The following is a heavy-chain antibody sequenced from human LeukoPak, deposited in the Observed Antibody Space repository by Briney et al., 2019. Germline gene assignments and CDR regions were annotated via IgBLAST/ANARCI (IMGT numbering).Heavy chain of an antibody. Sequence: PGGSLRLSCAASVFTVSSNYMSWVRQAPGKGLEWVSVIYSGGSTYYADSVKGRFTISRDNSKNTLYLQMNSLRAEDTAVYYCAKERWQQLATVQHWGQGTLVTVSS. D-gene: IGHD6-13*01. J-gene: IGHJ1*01. CDR1: VFTVSSNY. CDR3: AKERWQQLATVQH. CDR2: IYSGGST. V-gene: IGHV3-53*05.